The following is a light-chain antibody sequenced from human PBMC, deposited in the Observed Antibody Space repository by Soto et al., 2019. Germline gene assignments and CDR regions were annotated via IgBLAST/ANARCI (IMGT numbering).Light chain of an antibody. CDR2: AVT. CDR1: QSLLDRDDVNTY. Sequence: LPCRSSQSLLDRDDVNTYVDWYVQKPGQSPQLLIYAVTNRAPGVQDRFSGIRSGTDFTLQICRVEADDDGVYYCMQRLKSPLTFGGGTKVDIK. CDR3: MQRLKSPLT. J-gene: IGKJ4*02. V-gene: IGKV2-40*01.